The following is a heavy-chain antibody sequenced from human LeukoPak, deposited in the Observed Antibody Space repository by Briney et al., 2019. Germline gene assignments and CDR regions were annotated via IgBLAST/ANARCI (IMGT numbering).Heavy chain of an antibody. CDR2: IYYTGST. CDR3: ARAPYGSGTLRFDY. J-gene: IGHJ4*02. CDR1: GGSIRSYY. Sequence: SETLSLTCTVSGGSIRSYYWSWIRQSPGKGLEWIGYIYYTGSTNYNPSLKSRVTISVDTSKNQLSLKLSSVTAADTAVYYCARAPYGSGTLRFDYWGQGTLVTVSS. V-gene: IGHV4-59*01. D-gene: IGHD3-10*01.